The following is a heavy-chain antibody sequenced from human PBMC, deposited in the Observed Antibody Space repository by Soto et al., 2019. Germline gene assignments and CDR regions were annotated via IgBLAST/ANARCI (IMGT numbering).Heavy chain of an antibody. CDR3: ARDFPATTGGGMDV. CDR2: IWYDGSNK. CDR1: GFTFSSYG. J-gene: IGHJ6*02. Sequence: QVQLVESGGGVVQPGRSLRLSCAASGFTFSSYGMHWVRQAPGKGLEWVAVIWYDGSNKYYADSVKGRFTISRDNSKNTLYLQMNSLRAEDTAVYYCARDFPATTGGGMDVWGQGTTVTVSS. V-gene: IGHV3-33*01. D-gene: IGHD4-17*01.